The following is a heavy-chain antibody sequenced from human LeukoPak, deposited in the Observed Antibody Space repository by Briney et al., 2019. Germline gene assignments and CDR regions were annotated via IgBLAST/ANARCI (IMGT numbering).Heavy chain of an antibody. J-gene: IGHJ6*02. Sequence: ASVKVSCKASGYTFTGYYMHWVRQAPGQGLEWIGWINPNSGGTNYAQKFQGRVTMTRDTSISTAYMELSSLRSDDTAVYYCARDNHVCSSTSCQYYYYGMDVWGLGTTVTVSS. V-gene: IGHV1-2*02. CDR1: GYTFTGYY. D-gene: IGHD2-2*01. CDR2: INPNSGGT. CDR3: ARDNHVCSSTSCQYYYYGMDV.